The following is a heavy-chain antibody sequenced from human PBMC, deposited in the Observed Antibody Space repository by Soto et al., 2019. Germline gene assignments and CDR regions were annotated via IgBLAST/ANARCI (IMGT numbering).Heavy chain of an antibody. J-gene: IGHJ6*02. V-gene: IGHV3-33*01. CDR3: ARVGGTTHYGMDV. D-gene: IGHD1-1*01. CDR1: GFTFSSYG. CDR2: IWYDGSNK. Sequence: PGGSLRLSCAASGFTFSSYGMHWVRQAPGKGLEWVAVIWYDGSNKYYADSVKGRFTISRDNSKNTLYLQMNSLRAEDTAVYYCARVGGTTHYGMDVWGQGTTVTVSS.